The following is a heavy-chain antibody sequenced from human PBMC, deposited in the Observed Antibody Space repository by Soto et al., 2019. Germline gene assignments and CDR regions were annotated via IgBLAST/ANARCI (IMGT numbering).Heavy chain of an antibody. J-gene: IGHJ4*02. CDR1: GDSISDSIYY. CDR3: ARHLKAVAAAMDS. CDR2: IHYSGST. Sequence: SETLSLTCRASGDSISDSIYYWGWIRQPPGMGLEWIGNIHYSGSTQFHPSLKSRVTISVDTSKNQFSLRLSSVTAADTSVYYCARHLKAVAAAMDSWGQGIPVTVSS. D-gene: IGHD6-19*01. V-gene: IGHV4-39*01.